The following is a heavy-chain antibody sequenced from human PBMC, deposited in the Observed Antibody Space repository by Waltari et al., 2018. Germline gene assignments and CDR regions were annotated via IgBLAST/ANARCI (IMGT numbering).Heavy chain of an antibody. J-gene: IGHJ3*02. Sequence: QVQLVQSGAEVTKPGSSVKVSCKASGGTFSSYAIRWLRQAPGQGLEWMGGIIPIFGTANYAQKFQGRVTITTDEYTSTAYMELSSLRSEDTAVYYCAREHDYGDYVGAFDIWGQGTMVTVSS. D-gene: IGHD4-17*01. V-gene: IGHV1-69*05. CDR3: AREHDYGDYVGAFDI. CDR1: GGTFSSYA. CDR2: IIPIFGTA.